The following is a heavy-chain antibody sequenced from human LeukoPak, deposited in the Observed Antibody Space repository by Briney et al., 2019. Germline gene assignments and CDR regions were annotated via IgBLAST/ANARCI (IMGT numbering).Heavy chain of an antibody. CDR2: IKTDASEK. V-gene: IGHV3-7*01. CDR1: GFIFSNCC. D-gene: IGHD4-11*01. Sequence: GGSLRLFCETSGFIFSNCCVTWVRQAPGKGREGVANIKTDASEKYYADSVKGRRTISRDNAKMSLYLQMNSLRVEDTAVYYCAAYSTRNAREFQSWGQGTLVTVSS. J-gene: IGHJ1*01. CDR3: AAYSTRNAREFQS.